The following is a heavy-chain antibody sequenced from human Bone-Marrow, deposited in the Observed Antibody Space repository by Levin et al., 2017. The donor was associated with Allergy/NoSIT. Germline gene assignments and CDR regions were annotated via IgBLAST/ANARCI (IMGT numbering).Heavy chain of an antibody. J-gene: IGHJ3*02. CDR3: AKGLLWFGELSGEAFDS. CDR1: GFTFSSYG. D-gene: IGHD3-10*01. Sequence: GGSLRLSCAASGFTFSSYGMHWVRQAPGKGLEWVAVISYDGSNKYYADSVKGRFTISRDNSKNTLYLQMNSLRAEDTAVYYCAKGLLWFGELSGEAFDSWGQGTMVTVSS. V-gene: IGHV3-30*18. CDR2: ISYDGSNK.